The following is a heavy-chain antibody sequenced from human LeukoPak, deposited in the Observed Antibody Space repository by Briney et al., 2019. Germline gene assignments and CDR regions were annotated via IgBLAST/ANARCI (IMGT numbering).Heavy chain of an antibody. D-gene: IGHD3-3*01. CDR1: GLTLGSYE. V-gene: IGHV3-48*03. CDR3: ARQARSLETRIPDFDY. CDR2: ISSGGEPI. Sequence: PGGSLRLSCAASGLTLGSYEMNWVRQAPGKGLEWVSYISSGGEPIYYADSVKGRLTLSRDNAKDSLYLQMNSLRAEDAAVYYCARQARSLETRIPDFDYWGQGTLVTVSS. J-gene: IGHJ4*02.